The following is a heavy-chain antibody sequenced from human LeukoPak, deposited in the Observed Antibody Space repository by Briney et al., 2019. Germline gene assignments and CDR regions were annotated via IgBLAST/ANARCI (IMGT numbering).Heavy chain of an antibody. CDR3: ARLSRKGYSYGPGYYFDY. CDR1: GGSFSGYY. CDR2: INHSGST. J-gene: IGHJ4*02. D-gene: IGHD5-18*01. Sequence: SETLSLTCAVYGGSFSGYYWSWIRQPPGKGLEWIGEINHSGSTNYNPSLKSRVTISVDPSKNQFSLKLSSVTAADKAVYYCARLSRKGYSYGPGYYFDYWGQGTLVTVSS. V-gene: IGHV4-34*01.